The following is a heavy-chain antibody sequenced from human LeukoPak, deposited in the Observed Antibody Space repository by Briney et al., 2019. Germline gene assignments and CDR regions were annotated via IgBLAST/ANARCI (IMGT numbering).Heavy chain of an antibody. D-gene: IGHD5-18*01. V-gene: IGHV3-21*01. J-gene: IGHJ4*02. CDR2: ISIGSTYI. Sequence: PGGSLSLSCAASGITFSRYSMNWVRQAPGKGLEWVSSISIGSTYIYYADSVKGRFTISRDNAKNSLYLQMNSLRAEDTAVYYCARDRNTAVDYWGQGTLVTVSS. CDR3: ARDRNTAVDY. CDR1: GITFSRYS.